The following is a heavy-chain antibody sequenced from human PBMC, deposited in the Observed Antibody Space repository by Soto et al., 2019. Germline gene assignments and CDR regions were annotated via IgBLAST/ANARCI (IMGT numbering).Heavy chain of an antibody. CDR3: ARALLSHSYDSGGYDSYFHAMDV. D-gene: IGHD3-22*01. V-gene: IGHV1-69*06. J-gene: IGHJ6*02. CDR1: GGTFSSLD. Sequence: SVKVSCKTSGGTFSSLDINWVRQAPGQGLEWMGGIIPISETTNYAQIFQGRVSIVADISTSTAYMELSRLRSEDTAVYYCARALLSHSYDSGGYDSYFHAMDVWGQGTPVTVSS. CDR2: IIPISETT.